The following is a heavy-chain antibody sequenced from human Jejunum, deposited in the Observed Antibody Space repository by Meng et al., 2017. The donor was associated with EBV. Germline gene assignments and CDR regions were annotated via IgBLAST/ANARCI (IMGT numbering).Heavy chain of an antibody. J-gene: IGHJ4*02. V-gene: IGHV4-30-2*01. CDR1: GGSISSGGYS. Sequence: QLQLQESGPGLVKTSETLSLTCAVSGGSISSGGYSWHWIRQPPGKGLQWIGYIYYSGSAFYNPSLKSRVTLSVDRSKNQFSLNLSSVTAADTAVYYCARGAYFDYWGQGTLVTVSS. CDR2: IYYSGSA. CDR3: ARGAYFDY.